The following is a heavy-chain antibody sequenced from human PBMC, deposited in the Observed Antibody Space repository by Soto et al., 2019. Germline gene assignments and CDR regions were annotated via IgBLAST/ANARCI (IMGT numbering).Heavy chain of an antibody. CDR2: MNPNSGNT. CDR1: GYTFTSYD. CDR3: ARGGSEGVVPAAMSPIGWFDP. J-gene: IGHJ5*02. D-gene: IGHD2-2*01. V-gene: IGHV1-8*01. Sequence: ASVKVSCKASGYTFTSYDINWVRQATGQGLEWMGWMNPNSGNTGYAQKFQGRVTMTRNTSISTAYMELSSLRSEDTAVYYCARGGSEGVVPAAMSPIGWFDPWGQGTLVTVSS.